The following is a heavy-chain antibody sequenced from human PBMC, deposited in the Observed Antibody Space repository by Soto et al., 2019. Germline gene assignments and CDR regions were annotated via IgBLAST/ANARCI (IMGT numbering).Heavy chain of an antibody. V-gene: IGHV3-74*01. CDR1: GFTFSSYW. CDR2: INSDESRT. Sequence: EVQLVESGGGLVQPGGSLRVSCAASGFTFSSYWMHWVRQAPGKGLVWVSRINSDESRTNYADSVKGRFTISRDNAKSTLYLQMTSLRVEDTAMYYCARARVDGASYYTDWGQGILVTVSS. D-gene: IGHD2-2*02. CDR3: ARARVDGASYYTD. J-gene: IGHJ4*02.